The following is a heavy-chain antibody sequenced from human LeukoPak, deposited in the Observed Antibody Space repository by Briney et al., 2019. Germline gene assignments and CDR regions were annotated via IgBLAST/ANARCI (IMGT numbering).Heavy chain of an antibody. V-gene: IGHV4-39*07. Sequence: PSETLSLTCTVSGGSISSGNYYWGWIRQPPGKGLEWIGSISHSGSTYYNASLKSRVRISVDTSKNQFSLKLSSVTAADTAVYYCARLTLLWFGINGALDYWGQGTLVTVSS. CDR2: ISHSGST. CDR1: GGSISSGNYY. D-gene: IGHD3-10*01. J-gene: IGHJ4*02. CDR3: ARLTLLWFGINGALDY.